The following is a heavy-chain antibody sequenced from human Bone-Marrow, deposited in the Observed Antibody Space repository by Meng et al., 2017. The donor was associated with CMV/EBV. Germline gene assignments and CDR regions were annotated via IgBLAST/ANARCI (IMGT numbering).Heavy chain of an antibody. D-gene: IGHD3-3*01. J-gene: IGHJ6*02. CDR3: ARDNRIIKRFLEWLSSGGMDV. CDR2: IIPIFGTA. Sequence: SVKVSCKASGGTFSSYAISWVRQAPGQGLEWMGGIIPIFGTANYAQKFQGRVTITTDESTSTAYMELSSLRSEDTAVYYCARDNRIIKRFLEWLSSGGMDVWGQGTTVTVSS. CDR1: GGTFSSYA. V-gene: IGHV1-69*05.